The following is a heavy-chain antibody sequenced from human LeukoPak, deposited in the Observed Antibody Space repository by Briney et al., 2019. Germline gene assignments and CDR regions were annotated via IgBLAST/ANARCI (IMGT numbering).Heavy chain of an antibody. V-gene: IGHV3-21*01. Sequence: MTGGSLRLSCAASGFTFSSYSMNWVRQAPGKGLEWVSSISSSSSYIYYADSVKGRFTISRDNAKNSLYLQMNSLRAEDTAVYYCARGSGGYDPLDFDYWGRGTLVSVAS. CDR1: GFTFSSYS. CDR2: ISSSSSYI. D-gene: IGHD5-12*01. J-gene: IGHJ4*02. CDR3: ARGSGGYDPLDFDY.